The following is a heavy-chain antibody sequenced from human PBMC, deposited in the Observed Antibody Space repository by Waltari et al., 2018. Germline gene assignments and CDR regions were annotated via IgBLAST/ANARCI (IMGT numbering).Heavy chain of an antibody. V-gene: IGHV4-39*07. CDR3: ARDPYYYYYGMDV. CDR1: GGSISSSSYY. J-gene: IGHJ6*02. Sequence: QLQLQESGPGLVKPSETLSLTCTVSGGSISSSSYYWGWIRQPPGKGLEWIGSIYYSGSTYYNPALKSRVTISVDTSKNQFSLKLSSVTAADTAVYYCARDPYYYYYGMDVWGQGTTVTVSS. CDR2: IYYSGST.